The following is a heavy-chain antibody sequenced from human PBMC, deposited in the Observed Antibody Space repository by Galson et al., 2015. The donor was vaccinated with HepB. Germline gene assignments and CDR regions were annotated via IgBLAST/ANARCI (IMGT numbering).Heavy chain of an antibody. V-gene: IGHV6-1*01. J-gene: IGHJ4*02. CDR2: TYYRSKWYN. CDR3: ARGPYSGSYSDVDY. Sequence: CAISGDSVSSNSAAWNWIRQSPPRGLEWLGRTYYRSKWYNDYAVSVKSRITINPDTSKNQFSLQLNSVTPEDTAVYYCARGPYSGSYSDVDYCGQGTLVTVSS. CDR1: GDSVSSNSAA. D-gene: IGHD1-26*01.